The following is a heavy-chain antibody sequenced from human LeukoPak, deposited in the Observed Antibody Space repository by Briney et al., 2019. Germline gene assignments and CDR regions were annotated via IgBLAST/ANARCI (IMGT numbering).Heavy chain of an antibody. CDR2: ISYDGSNK. D-gene: IGHD1-26*01. Sequence: GRSLRLSCAASGFTFSSYGMHWVRQAPGKGLEWVAVISYDGSNKYYADSVKGRFTISRDNAKNTLYLQMNSLRAEDTAVYYCARGGSTELGYWGQGTLVTVSS. J-gene: IGHJ4*02. CDR3: ARGGSTELGY. V-gene: IGHV3-30*03. CDR1: GFTFSSYG.